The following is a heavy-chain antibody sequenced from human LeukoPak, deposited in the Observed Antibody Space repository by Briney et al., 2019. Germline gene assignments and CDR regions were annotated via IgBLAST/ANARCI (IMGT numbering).Heavy chain of an antibody. Sequence: ASVKVSCKASGYTFSNYGFSWVRQAPGQGLEWMGWITPYNGNTNYAQKLQGRVTMTTDTSTSTAYMELRSLRSDDTAVYYCARDMYSSDRTDYWGQGTLVTVSS. V-gene: IGHV1-18*01. CDR2: ITPYNGNT. J-gene: IGHJ4*02. CDR1: GYTFSNYG. D-gene: IGHD6-19*01. CDR3: ARDMYSSDRTDY.